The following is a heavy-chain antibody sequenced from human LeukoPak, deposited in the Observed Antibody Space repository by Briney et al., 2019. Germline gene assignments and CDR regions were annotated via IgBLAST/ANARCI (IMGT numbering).Heavy chain of an antibody. J-gene: IGHJ6*03. V-gene: IGHV3-11*01. CDR1: GFTFSDYY. CDR2: ISSSGSTI. Sequence: TGGSLRLSCAASGFTFSDYYMSWIRQAPGKGLEWVSYISSSGSTIYYADSVKGRFTISRDNAKNSLYLQMNSLRAEDTAVYYCARLEGEEYYYGSGRSGRYYYYMDVWGKGTTVTISS. D-gene: IGHD3-10*01. CDR3: ARLEGEEYYYGSGRSGRYYYYMDV.